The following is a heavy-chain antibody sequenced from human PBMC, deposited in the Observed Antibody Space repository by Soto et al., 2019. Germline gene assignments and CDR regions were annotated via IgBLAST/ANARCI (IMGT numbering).Heavy chain of an antibody. Sequence: QVQLVQSGAEVREPGASVKVSCKASGYSFTSLDINWVRHTAGKGLEWMGWMEPSTGRTGYAQKFQGRVTMTRDTSINTAYMELTTLTSDDTAFYYCARGVSAGVDYWGQGTLVTVSS. CDR2: MEPSTGRT. CDR1: GYSFTSLD. J-gene: IGHJ4*02. V-gene: IGHV1-8*01. CDR3: ARGVSAGVDY. D-gene: IGHD1-26*01.